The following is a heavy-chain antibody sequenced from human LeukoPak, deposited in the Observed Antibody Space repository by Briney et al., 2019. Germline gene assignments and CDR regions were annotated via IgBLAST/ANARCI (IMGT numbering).Heavy chain of an antibody. CDR3: GRSMDV. CDR2: IKQYGSEK. CDR1: GFRFSSYW. J-gene: IGHJ6*02. V-gene: IGHV3-7*04. Sequence: GGSLRLSCEASGFRFSSYWMSWVRQAPGKGLEWVATIKQYGSEKYYVDSVKGRFTIPRDNAKNSLYLQMNSLRAEDTAVYYCGRSMDVWGQGTTVTVSS.